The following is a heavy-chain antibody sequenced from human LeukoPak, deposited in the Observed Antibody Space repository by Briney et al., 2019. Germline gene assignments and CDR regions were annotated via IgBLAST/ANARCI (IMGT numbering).Heavy chain of an antibody. V-gene: IGHV1-69*05. D-gene: IGHD2-15*01. Sequence: SVKVSCKASGGTFSSYAISWVRQAPGQGLEWMGGIIPIFGTANYAQKFQGRVTITTDESTSTVYMELSSLRSEDTAVYYCARGRGLMVAALDYWGQGTLVTVSS. CDR3: ARGRGLMVAALDY. J-gene: IGHJ4*02. CDR1: GGTFSSYA. CDR2: IIPIFGTA.